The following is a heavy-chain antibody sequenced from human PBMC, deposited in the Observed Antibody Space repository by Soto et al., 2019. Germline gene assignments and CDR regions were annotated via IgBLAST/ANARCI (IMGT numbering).Heavy chain of an antibody. CDR2: IIPIFGTA. D-gene: IGHD2-21*01. CDR1: GGTFSSYA. Sequence: SVKVSCKASGGTFSSYAISWVRQAPGQGLEWMGGIIPIFGTANYAQKFQGRVMLTRDTSTSTVYMEVTSLTSEDTAVYYCARYHRMSSPGAWCPGPWGPGTVVTVSS. V-gene: IGHV1-69*05. CDR3: ARYHRMSSPGAWCPGP. J-gene: IGHJ5*02.